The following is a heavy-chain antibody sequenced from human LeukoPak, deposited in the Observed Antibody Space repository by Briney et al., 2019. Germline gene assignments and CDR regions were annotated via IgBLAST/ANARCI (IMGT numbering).Heavy chain of an antibody. D-gene: IGHD6-13*01. CDR1: GLTFSGSS. CDR2: IRTKANSYVT. V-gene: IGHV3-73*01. CDR3: TTSYSGNSWYDWFGP. Sequence: GGSLRLSCAASGLTFSGSSIHWVRQASGKGLEWVGLIRTKANSYVTAYAASVTGRFTISRDDSKDTSYLQMNSLKTEDTALYFCTTSYSGNSWYDWFGPWGQGTLVTVSS. J-gene: IGHJ5*02.